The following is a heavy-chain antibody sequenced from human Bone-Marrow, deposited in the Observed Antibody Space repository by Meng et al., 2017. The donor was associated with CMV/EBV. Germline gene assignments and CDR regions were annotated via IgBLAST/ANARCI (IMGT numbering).Heavy chain of an antibody. V-gene: IGHV4-34*01. D-gene: IGHD6-6*01. J-gene: IGHJ4*02. Sequence: GSLRLSCAVYGESFSDYSWTWVRQPPGKGLEWIGEINESGNTNGNPSLKSRVTMSMDRSKNQFSLTLISVTAADTAMYYCARGPRVMGSSAIDVWGQGVWVTVSS. CDR2: INESGNT. CDR3: ARGPRVMGSSAIDV. CDR1: GESFSDYS.